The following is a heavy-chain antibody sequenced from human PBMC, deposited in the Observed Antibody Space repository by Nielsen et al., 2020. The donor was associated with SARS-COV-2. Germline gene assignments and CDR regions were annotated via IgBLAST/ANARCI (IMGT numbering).Heavy chain of an antibody. CDR2: IYWDDDK. D-gene: IGHD3-3*01. V-gene: IGHV2-5*02. J-gene: IGHJ4*02. CDR3: VRGRGDFWSGYPYDY. CDR1: GFSLSTSGVG. Sequence: SGPTLVKPTQTLTLTCTFSGFSLSTSGVGVGWIRQPPGKALEWLALIYWDDDKRYSPSLRSRLTIAKDTSKSQVVLTMTNMDPVDTATYYCVRGRGDFWSGYPYDYWGQGTLVTVSS.